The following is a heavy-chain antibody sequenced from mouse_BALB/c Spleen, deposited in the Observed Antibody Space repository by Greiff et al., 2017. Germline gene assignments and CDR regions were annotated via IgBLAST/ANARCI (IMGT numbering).Heavy chain of an antibody. J-gene: IGHJ3*01. V-gene: IGHV5-6-5*01. CDR2: ISSGGST. D-gene: IGHD1-1*01. Sequence: EVHLVESGGGLVKPGGSLKLSCAASGFTFSSYAMSWVRQTPEKRLEWVASISSGGSTYYPDSVKGRFTISRDNARNILYLQMSSLRSEDTAMYYCARDYGSSYVFAYWGQGTLVTVSA. CDR1: GFTFSSYA. CDR3: ARDYGSSYVFAY.